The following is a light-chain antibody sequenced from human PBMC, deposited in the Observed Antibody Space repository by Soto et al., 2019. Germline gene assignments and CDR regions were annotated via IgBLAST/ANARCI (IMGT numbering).Light chain of an antibody. CDR3: QSYDTSLSGSEV. V-gene: IGLV1-40*01. CDR2: GNG. CDR1: SSNIGAGHD. J-gene: IGLJ1*01. Sequence: VLTQPPSVSGAPGQRVTISCTGGSSNIGAGHDVHWYQHLPGTAPKLLIYGNGNRPSGIPDRFSGSKSGTSASLAITGLQAEDEADYYCQSYDTSLSGSEVFGTGTKVTVL.